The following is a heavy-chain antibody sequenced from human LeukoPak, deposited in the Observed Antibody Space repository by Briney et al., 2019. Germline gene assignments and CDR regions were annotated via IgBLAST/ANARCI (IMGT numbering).Heavy chain of an antibody. J-gene: IGHJ4*02. CDR1: GLTFSNYW. D-gene: IGHD6-19*01. V-gene: IGHV3-7*01. Sequence: GGTLRLSCSVSGLTFSNYWITWVRQAPGRGLECLAIINEDGSEKHHVDSVKGRFTISRDNAKNSLFLEMNNLRDDDTAVYYCARDGSVTYHTAFDFWGQGTLVSVS. CDR3: ARDGSVTYHTAFDF. CDR2: INEDGSEK.